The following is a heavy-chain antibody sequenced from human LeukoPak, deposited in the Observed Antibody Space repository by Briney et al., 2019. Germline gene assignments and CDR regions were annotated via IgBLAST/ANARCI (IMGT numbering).Heavy chain of an antibody. CDR3: ARQADSSSWYGAWYFDY. Sequence: GGSLRLSCAASGFTFSSYWMSWVRQAPGKGLEWVANIKQDGSEKYYVDSVKGRFTISRDNAKNSLYLQMNSLRAEDTAVYYCARQADSSSWYGAWYFDYWGQGTLVTVSS. J-gene: IGHJ4*02. D-gene: IGHD6-13*01. CDR2: IKQDGSEK. CDR1: GFTFSSYW. V-gene: IGHV3-7*01.